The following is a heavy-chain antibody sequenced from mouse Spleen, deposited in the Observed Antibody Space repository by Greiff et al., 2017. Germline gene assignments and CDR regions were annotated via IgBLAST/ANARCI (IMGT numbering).Heavy chain of an antibody. CDR1: GLNIKDDY. V-gene: IGHV14-4*01. J-gene: IGHJ3*01. Sequence: EVQLQQSGAELVRPGASVKLSCTASGLNIKDDYMHWVKQRPEQGLEWIGWIDPENGDTEYASKFQGKATITADTSSNTAYLQLSSLTSEDTAVYYCNLYYDEEGAWFAYWGQGTLVTVSA. CDR3: NLYYDEEGAWFAY. D-gene: IGHD1-1*01. CDR2: IDPENGDT.